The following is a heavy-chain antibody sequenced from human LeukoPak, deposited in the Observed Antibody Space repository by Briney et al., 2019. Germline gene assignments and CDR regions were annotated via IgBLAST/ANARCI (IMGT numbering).Heavy chain of an antibody. V-gene: IGHV4-30-2*01. CDR1: GGSISSGGYS. CDR2: IYHSGST. Sequence: SEILSLTCAVSGGSISSGGYSWSWIRQPPGKGLEWIGYIYHSGSTYYNPSLKSRVTISVDRSKNQFSLKLSSVTAADTAVYYCARATLTTVSKHFDYWGQGTLVTVSS. D-gene: IGHD4-17*01. CDR3: ARATLTTVSKHFDY. J-gene: IGHJ4*02.